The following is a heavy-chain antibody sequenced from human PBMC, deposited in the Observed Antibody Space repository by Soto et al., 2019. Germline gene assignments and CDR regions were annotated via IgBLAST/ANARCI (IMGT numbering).Heavy chain of an antibody. Sequence: LSLTCAASGFTFSSYGMHWVRQAPGKGLEWVAVIWYDGSNKYYADSVKGRFTISRDNSKNTLYLQMNSLRAEDTAVYYCARGKGDDYRGFWFDPWGQGTLVTVSS. CDR2: IWYDGSNK. J-gene: IGHJ5*02. V-gene: IGHV3-33*01. D-gene: IGHD3-16*01. CDR1: GFTFSSYG. CDR3: ARGKGDDYRGFWFDP.